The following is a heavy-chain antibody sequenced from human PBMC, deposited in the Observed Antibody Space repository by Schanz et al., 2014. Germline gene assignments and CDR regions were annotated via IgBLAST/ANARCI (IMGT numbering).Heavy chain of an antibody. J-gene: IGHJ4*02. CDR1: GFTYSRYW. V-gene: IGHV3-74*01. Sequence: QLVESGGGLVQPGGSLRLSCKDSGFTYSRYWMHWVRQAPGKGLVWVSRLHSDGTSAAYADSVKGRFTISRDDAKNTLYLQMHSLRVEDTAIYYCARAWDYGSGSYVDYWGRGTLVTVSS. CDR2: LHSDGTSA. CDR3: ARAWDYGSGSYVDY. D-gene: IGHD3-10*01.